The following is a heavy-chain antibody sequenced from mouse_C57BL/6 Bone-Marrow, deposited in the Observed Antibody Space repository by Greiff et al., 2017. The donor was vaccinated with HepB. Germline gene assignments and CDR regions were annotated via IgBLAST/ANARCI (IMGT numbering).Heavy chain of an antibody. CDR1: GFNIKDDY. CDR2: IDPENGDT. Sequence: EVKLVESGAELVRPGASVKLSCTASGFNIKDDYMHWVKQRPEQGLEWIGWIDPENGDTEYASKFQGKATITADTSSNTAYLQLSSLTSEDTAVYYCTRRWLLWYFDVWGTGTTVTVSS. V-gene: IGHV14-4*01. J-gene: IGHJ1*03. CDR3: TRRWLLWYFDV. D-gene: IGHD2-3*01.